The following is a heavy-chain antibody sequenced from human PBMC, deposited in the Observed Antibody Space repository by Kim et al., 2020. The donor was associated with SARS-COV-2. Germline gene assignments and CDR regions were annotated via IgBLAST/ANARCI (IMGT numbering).Heavy chain of an antibody. V-gene: IGHV3-43*01. J-gene: IGHJ6*02. CDR3: AKDIGIVLVSSGMDV. Sequence: DPVKGRCTNSRDNSKNPLFLQMNSLRTEDTALYYCAKDIGIVLVSSGMDVWGQGTTVTVSS. D-gene: IGHD2-8*02.